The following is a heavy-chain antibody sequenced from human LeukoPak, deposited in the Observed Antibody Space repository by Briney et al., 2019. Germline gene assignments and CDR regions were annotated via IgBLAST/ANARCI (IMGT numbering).Heavy chain of an antibody. J-gene: IGHJ3*02. CDR2: INTDTGNP. D-gene: IGHD6-19*01. Sequence: ASVKVSCKASGYSFTTYAMNWVRQAPGQGLEWMGWINTDTGNPTYAPGFAGRFVFSLDTSVNTAYLQITSLKAEDTAVYYCASPVSSGWHDAFDIWGQGTMVTVSS. V-gene: IGHV7-4-1*02. CDR1: GYSFTTYA. CDR3: ASPVSSGWHDAFDI.